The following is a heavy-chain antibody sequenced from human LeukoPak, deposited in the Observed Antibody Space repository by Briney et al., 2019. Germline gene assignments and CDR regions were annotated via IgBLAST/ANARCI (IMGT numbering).Heavy chain of an antibody. CDR3: ARGDWFDP. Sequence: ASVKVSCKASGYTFTGYYMLWVRQAPGQGLEWMGWINPNSGGTNYAQKVQGRVTMTRDTSISTAYMELSRLRSDDTAVYYCARGDWFDPWGQGTLVTVSS. CDR2: INPNSGGT. CDR1: GYTFTGYY. J-gene: IGHJ5*02. V-gene: IGHV1-2*02.